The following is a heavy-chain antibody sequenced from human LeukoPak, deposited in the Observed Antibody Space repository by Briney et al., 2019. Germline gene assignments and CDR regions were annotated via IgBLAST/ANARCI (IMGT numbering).Heavy chain of an antibody. Sequence: PSETLSLTCTVSGGSISSGSYYWSWIRQPAGKGLEWIGRIYTSGSTNYNPSLKSRVTMSVDTSKNQFSLKLSSVTAADTAVYYCASIVVVTAADPSDAFDIWGQGTMVTVSS. CDR3: ASIVVVTAADPSDAFDI. CDR1: GGSISSGSYY. V-gene: IGHV4-61*02. J-gene: IGHJ3*02. CDR2: IYTSGST. D-gene: IGHD2-21*02.